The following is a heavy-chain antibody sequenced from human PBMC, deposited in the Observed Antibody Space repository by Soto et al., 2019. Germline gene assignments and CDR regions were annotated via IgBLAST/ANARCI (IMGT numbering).Heavy chain of an antibody. CDR1: GASVTSYY. J-gene: IGHJ6*02. D-gene: IGHD2-8*01. Sequence: QVQLQGSDPRLLKPSETLSLTCTVSGASVTSYYWSWIRQPAGKGLDWIGRIYTSGNTDYNPSLKSRVTLSLETSQNQVSLKLSSVTAADTAIYYCARDGVGPHGMDVWGQGTTVNVSS. V-gene: IGHV4-4*07. CDR3: ARDGVGPHGMDV. CDR2: IYTSGNT.